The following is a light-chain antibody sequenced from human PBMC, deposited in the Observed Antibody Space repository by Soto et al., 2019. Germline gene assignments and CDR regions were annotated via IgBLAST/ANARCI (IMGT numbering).Light chain of an antibody. V-gene: IGKV3-11*01. CDR1: QSVSSY. J-gene: IGKJ5*01. CDR2: DAS. CDR3: QHRSSWIT. Sequence: IVLTQSPATLPLWPGETAILSCRASQSVSSYLSWYKQKPGQAPRLLIYDASSRAPGVPPRFSGSGSGTDFTLTISSLEPEDVELYYCQHRSSWITFGQGTRLEIE.